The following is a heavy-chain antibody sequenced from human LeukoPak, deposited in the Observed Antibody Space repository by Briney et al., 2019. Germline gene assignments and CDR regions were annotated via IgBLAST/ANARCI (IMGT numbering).Heavy chain of an antibody. CDR1: GFTFSSLD. CDR2: ITSRGITI. CDR3: ARVRSGYYFDY. D-gene: IGHD3-10*01. Sequence: PGGSLRLSCAASGFTFSSLDMSWVRQAPGKGLEWLSYITSRGITISYADSVKGRFTISRDNAKNSLYLQVNSLRDEDTAVYYCARVRSGYYFDYWGQGTLVTVSS. V-gene: IGHV3-48*02. J-gene: IGHJ4*02.